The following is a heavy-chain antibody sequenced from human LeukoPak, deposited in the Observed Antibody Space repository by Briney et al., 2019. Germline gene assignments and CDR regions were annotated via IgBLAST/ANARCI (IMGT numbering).Heavy chain of an antibody. Sequence: GGSLRLSCAASGFTFNTYAMHWVRQAPGKGLEWVALISYAGNNKFYRDSVKGRFSVSRDNSKSTLQMVNLRLEDTAVYYCARAGSAGLYYYYMDVWGKGTMVTVSS. CDR3: ARAGSAGLYYYYMDV. CDR2: ISYAGNNK. V-gene: IGHV3-30-3*01. D-gene: IGHD6-25*01. J-gene: IGHJ6*03. CDR1: GFTFNTYA.